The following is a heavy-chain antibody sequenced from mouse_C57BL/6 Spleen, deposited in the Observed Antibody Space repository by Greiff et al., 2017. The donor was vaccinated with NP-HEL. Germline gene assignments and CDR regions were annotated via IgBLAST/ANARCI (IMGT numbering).Heavy chain of an antibody. Sequence: DVHLVESEGGLVQPGSSMKLSCTASGFTFSDYYMAWVRQVPEKGLEWVANINYDGSSTYYLDSLKSRFIISRDNAKNILYLQMSSLKSEDTATYYCARDKDYYYWYFDVWGTGTTVTVSS. CDR3: ARDKDYYYWYFDV. CDR1: GFTFSDYY. D-gene: IGHD1-1*01. V-gene: IGHV5-16*01. CDR2: INYDGSST. J-gene: IGHJ1*03.